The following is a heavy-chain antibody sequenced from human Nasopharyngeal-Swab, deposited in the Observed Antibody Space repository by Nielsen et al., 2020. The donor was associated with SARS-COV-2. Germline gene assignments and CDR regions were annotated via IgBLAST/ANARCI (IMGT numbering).Heavy chain of an antibody. J-gene: IGHJ6*02. CDR3: ARARGQPHNYCYYGMDV. CDR2: INTNTGNT. V-gene: IGHV7-4-1*02. CDR1: GCTFTSYA. Sequence: ASVKGSCKASGCTFTSYAMNWVRQAPGQGLEWMGWINTNTGNTTYAQGFTGRFVFSLDTSVTTAYLQISSLKAEDTAVYYCARARGQPHNYCYYGMDVWGQGTTVTVSS.